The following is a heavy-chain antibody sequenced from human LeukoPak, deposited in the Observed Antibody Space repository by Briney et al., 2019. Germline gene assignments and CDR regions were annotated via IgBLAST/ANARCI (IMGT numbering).Heavy chain of an antibody. Sequence: ASVKVSCKASGYTFISLDINWVGQAPGQGLEWMGWMNPNWGYTGYAQKFQARVTMTRDTSIDTAYMELSSLRSDDTAVYYCARGVTQGFDHWGQGTLVTVSS. D-gene: IGHD4-23*01. V-gene: IGHV1-8*01. J-gene: IGHJ4*02. CDR3: ARGVTQGFDH. CDR2: MNPNWGYT. CDR1: GYTFISLD.